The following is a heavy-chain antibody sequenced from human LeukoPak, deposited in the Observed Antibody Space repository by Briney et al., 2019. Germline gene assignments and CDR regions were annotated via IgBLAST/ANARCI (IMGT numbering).Heavy chain of an antibody. J-gene: IGHJ4*02. CDR2: IKQDGTEQ. Sequence: QTGGSLRLSCAASGFPFSSYWMTWVRQAPGKGLEWVANIKQDGTEQNYVDSVKGRFTISRDNAKNSLYLQMNSLRAEDTAVYYCARDRLVNDYWGQGTLVTVSS. V-gene: IGHV3-7*01. CDR3: ARDRLVNDY. D-gene: IGHD3-9*01. CDR1: GFPFSSYW.